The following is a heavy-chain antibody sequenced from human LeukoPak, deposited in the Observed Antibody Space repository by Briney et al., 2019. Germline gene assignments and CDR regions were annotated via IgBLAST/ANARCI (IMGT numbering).Heavy chain of an antibody. CDR3: ARVPSKYCSSTSCYTPDGYYGMDV. D-gene: IGHD2-2*02. CDR1: GGSISSYY. V-gene: IGHV4-4*07. Sequence: PSETLSLICTVSGGSISSYYWSWIRQPAGKGLEWIGRIYTSGSTNYNPSLKSRVTMSVDTSKNQFSLKLSSVTAADTAVYYCARVPSKYCSSTSCYTPDGYYGMDVWGQGTTVTVSS. J-gene: IGHJ6*02. CDR2: IYTSGST.